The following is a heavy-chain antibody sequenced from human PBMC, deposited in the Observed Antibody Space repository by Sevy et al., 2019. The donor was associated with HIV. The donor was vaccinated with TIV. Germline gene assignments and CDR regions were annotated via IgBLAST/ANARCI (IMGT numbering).Heavy chain of an antibody. V-gene: IGHV5-51*01. CDR3: ATSRSGYFDSSGYYIY. D-gene: IGHD3-22*01. J-gene: IGHJ4*02. Sequence: GESLKISCKGSGYSFTSHWIGWVRHMPGKGLEWMGIIFPDDSETRYSPSFQGQVTFSADKSINTAYLQWGSLKASDTAMYYCATSRSGYFDSSGYYIYWGQVTLVTVSS. CDR2: IFPDDSET. CDR1: GYSFTSHW.